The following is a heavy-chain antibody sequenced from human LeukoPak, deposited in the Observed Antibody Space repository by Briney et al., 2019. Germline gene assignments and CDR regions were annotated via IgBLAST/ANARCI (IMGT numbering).Heavy chain of an antibody. V-gene: IGHV3-21*01. Sequence: GGSLRLSCAASGFTFTTYSMNWVRQAPGKGLEWVSFLSSSGSHVYYADSVKGRLTISRDNAKNTLYLQMNSLRVEDTAVYYCSPIFYAPDYWGQGTQVTVSS. CDR3: SPIFYAPDY. D-gene: IGHD5/OR15-5a*01. CDR2: LSSSGSHV. CDR1: GFTFTTYS. J-gene: IGHJ4*02.